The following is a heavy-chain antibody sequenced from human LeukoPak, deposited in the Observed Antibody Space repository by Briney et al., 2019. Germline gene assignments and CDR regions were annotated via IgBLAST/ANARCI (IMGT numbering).Heavy chain of an antibody. CDR1: GFTFSSYA. CDR2: ISWNSGSI. CDR3: AKDSDYGDRYYYYGMDV. V-gene: IGHV3-9*01. Sequence: GGSLRLSCAASGFTFSSYAMHWVRQPPGKGLEWVSGISWNSGSIGYADSVKGRFTISRDNAKNSLYLQMNSLRAEDTALYYCAKDSDYGDRYYYYGMDVWGQGTTVTVSS. D-gene: IGHD4-17*01. J-gene: IGHJ6*02.